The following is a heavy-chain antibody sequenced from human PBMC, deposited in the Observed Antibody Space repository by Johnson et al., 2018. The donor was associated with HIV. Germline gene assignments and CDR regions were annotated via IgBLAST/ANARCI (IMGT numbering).Heavy chain of an antibody. J-gene: IGHJ3*02. CDR3: ARHWAAAGRDAFDI. CDR2: ISYDGSNK. Sequence: QVQLVESGGGVVQPGRSLRLSCAASGFTFSNFGMHWVRQAPGKGLEWVAVISYDGSNKYYVDSVKGRFTISRDNAKNSLYLQMNSLRAEDTAVYYCARHWAAAGRDAFDIWGQGTMVSVSS. CDR1: GFTFSNFG. V-gene: IGHV3-33*05. D-gene: IGHD6-13*01.